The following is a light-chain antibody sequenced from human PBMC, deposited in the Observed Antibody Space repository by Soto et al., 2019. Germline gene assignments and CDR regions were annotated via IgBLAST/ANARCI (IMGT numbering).Light chain of an antibody. CDR1: QSISSW. V-gene: IGKV1-5*03. J-gene: IGKJ4*01. CDR3: QQYNSYPLT. Sequence: DIQMTQSPSTLSASVGDRVTITCRASQSISSWLAWYQQKPGKAPKLLIYKASSLESGVPSRFSGSGSGTEFTVTISSLQPDDFATYYCQQYNSYPLTFGGGTQVEIK. CDR2: KAS.